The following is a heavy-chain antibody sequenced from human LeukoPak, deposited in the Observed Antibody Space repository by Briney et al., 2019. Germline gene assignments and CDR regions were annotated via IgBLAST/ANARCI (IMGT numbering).Heavy chain of an antibody. D-gene: IGHD2-8*01. CDR1: GFNFNMFA. V-gene: IGHV3-23*01. J-gene: IGHJ4*02. CDR3: AKEQRIRHCSEGVCMEGYYFDY. Sequence: GGSLRLSCTGSGFNFNMFAMNWVRQAPGQGPEWVSGLSRGGGTTNYADSVKGRFTISRDKSKNMVFLQMNSLRPEDTAVYYCAKEQRIRHCSEGVCMEGYYFDYWGQGPLVTVSS. CDR2: LSRGGGTT.